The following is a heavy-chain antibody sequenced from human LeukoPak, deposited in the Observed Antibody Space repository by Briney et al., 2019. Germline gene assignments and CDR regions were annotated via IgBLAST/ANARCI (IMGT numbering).Heavy chain of an antibody. J-gene: IGHJ4*02. CDR1: GGTFSSYA. D-gene: IGHD1-26*01. Sequence: GSSVKVSCKASGGTFSSYAISWVRQAPGQGLEWMGRIIPILGIANYAQKFQGRVTITADKSTSTAYMELSSLRSEDAAVYYCARDGPLGGGVGYYFDYWGQGTLVTVSS. CDR2: IIPILGIA. V-gene: IGHV1-69*04. CDR3: ARDGPLGGGVGYYFDY.